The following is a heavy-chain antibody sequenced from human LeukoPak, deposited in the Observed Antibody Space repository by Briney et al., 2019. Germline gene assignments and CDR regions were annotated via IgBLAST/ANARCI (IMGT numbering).Heavy chain of an antibody. CDR1: GYTFTSYG. D-gene: IGHD2-15*01. V-gene: IGHV1-18*03. CDR2: ISAYNGNT. J-gene: IGHJ4*02. Sequence: GASVKLSFKASGYTFTSYGISWVRQAPGQELEWMGWISAYNGNTYYAPNLQGRVTMTTDTSTSTAYMELRSLRSDDMAVYYCARDNLAAIAGWGLDYWGQGTLVTVSS. CDR3: ARDNLAAIAGWGLDY.